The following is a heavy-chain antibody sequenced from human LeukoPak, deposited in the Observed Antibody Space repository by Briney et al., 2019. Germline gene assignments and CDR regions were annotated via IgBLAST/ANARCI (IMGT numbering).Heavy chain of an antibody. CDR3: AKGIGRTGSSGNLDFRRSVGWDAFDV. CDR1: RFTFSNYA. Sequence: GGSLRLSCAASRFTFSNYAMGWVRQGPGKGLEWVSAITGSGDYTDYADSVKGRFSISRDNSKNTVYLQMNSLRAEDTAVYFCAKGIGRTGSSGNLDFRRSVGWDAFDVWGQGTLVTVSS. CDR2: ITGSGDYT. J-gene: IGHJ3*01. D-gene: IGHD3-10*01. V-gene: IGHV3-23*01.